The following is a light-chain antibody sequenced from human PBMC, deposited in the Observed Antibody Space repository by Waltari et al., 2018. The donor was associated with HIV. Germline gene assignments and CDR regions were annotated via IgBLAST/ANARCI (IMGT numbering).Light chain of an antibody. V-gene: IGKV4-1*01. CDR2: WAS. CDR3: QQSYSTPRP. J-gene: IGKJ1*01. CDR1: QSVLYSPNNKNY. Sequence: DIVLTQSPDSLAVSLGERATTNCKSSQSVLYSPNNKNYLAWYQQRPGQPPKMLIYWASTRESGVPDRFTGSGSGTNFTLTISSLQAEDVAVYYCQQSYSTPRPFGQGTKVEIK.